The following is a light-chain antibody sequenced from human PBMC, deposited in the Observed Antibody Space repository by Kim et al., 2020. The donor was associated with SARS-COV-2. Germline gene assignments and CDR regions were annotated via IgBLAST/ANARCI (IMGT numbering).Light chain of an antibody. Sequence: SYELTQPPSVSVAPGKTATITCGGNNIGSKSVHWYQQKPGQAPVLLVYYDRDRPSGIPERFSGSKAGNTATLTISRVEAGDEADYYCQGWDSSSDHYVFGTGTKVTVL. V-gene: IGLV3-21*04. CDR3: QGWDSSSDHYV. J-gene: IGLJ1*01. CDR2: YDR. CDR1: NIGSKS.